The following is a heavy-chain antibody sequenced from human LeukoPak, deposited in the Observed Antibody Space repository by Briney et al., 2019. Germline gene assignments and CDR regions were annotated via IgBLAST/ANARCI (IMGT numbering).Heavy chain of an antibody. V-gene: IGHV3-66*01. D-gene: IGHD3-10*02. J-gene: IGHJ6*04. CDR1: GFTVSSNY. CDR2: IYSGGST. Sequence: GTLRLSCAASGFTVSSNYMSWVRQAPGKGLEWVSVIYSGGSTYYADSVKGRFTISRDNSKNTLYLQMNSLRAEDTAVYYCAELGITMIGGVWGKGTTVTISS. CDR3: AELGITMIGGV.